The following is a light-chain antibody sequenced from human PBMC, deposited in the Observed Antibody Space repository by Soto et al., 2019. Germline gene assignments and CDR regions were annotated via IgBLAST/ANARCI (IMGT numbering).Light chain of an antibody. V-gene: IGKV1-5*01. CDR1: QTISSW. CDR2: DAS. CDR3: QQYRTYPLT. Sequence: DIQMTQSPSTLSGSVGDRVTITCRASQTISSWLAWYQQKPGKAPKLLIYDASKLEPGVPSRLSGGGSGTEFTLTISSLQPDDFATYYCQQYRTYPLTFGGGTRVEIK. J-gene: IGKJ4*01.